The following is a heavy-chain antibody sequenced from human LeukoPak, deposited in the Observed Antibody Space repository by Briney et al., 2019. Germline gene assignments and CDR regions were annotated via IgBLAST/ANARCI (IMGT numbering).Heavy chain of an antibody. D-gene: IGHD2/OR15-2a*01. CDR2: IRYDGSNK. CDR1: GFTFSSYG. V-gene: IGHV3-30*02. J-gene: IGHJ4*02. Sequence: PGGSLRLSCAASGFTFSSYGMHWVRQAPGKGLEWVAFIRYDGSNKYYADSVRGRLTISRDNSKNTLYLQMNSLRAEDTAVYYCAKAGLFFARTTYFDYWGQGTLVTVSS. CDR3: AKAGLFFARTTYFDY.